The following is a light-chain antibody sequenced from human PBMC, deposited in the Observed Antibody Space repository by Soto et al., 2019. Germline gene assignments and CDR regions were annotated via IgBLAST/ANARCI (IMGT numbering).Light chain of an antibody. V-gene: IGKV1-39*01. CDR1: QSISNY. Sequence: DIQLTQSPSSLSASVGDRVAITCRASQSISNYLNWYQQKVGKAPKLLIYAASSLQSGVPSRFSGSGSGTDFTLTISSLQPEDFATYFCQQSYSTPYTFGQGTELEIK. CDR3: QQSYSTPYT. J-gene: IGKJ2*01. CDR2: AAS.